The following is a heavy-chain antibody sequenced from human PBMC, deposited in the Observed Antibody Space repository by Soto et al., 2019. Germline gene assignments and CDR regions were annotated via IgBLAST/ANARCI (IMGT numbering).Heavy chain of an antibody. Sequence: QVVLQQWGARLLKPSETLSLTCDVSGDSFCGYFCNWLRQPPGKGLEWIGEISQVGRARYNPSLETRITISIDTSKSQFSLNLTSVIDADTAVYYCAIGYGYLRQWGQGALVTDSS. CDR2: ISQVGRA. CDR3: AIGYGYLRQ. J-gene: IGHJ4*02. V-gene: IGHV4-34*01. CDR1: GDSFCGYF. D-gene: IGHD4-17*01.